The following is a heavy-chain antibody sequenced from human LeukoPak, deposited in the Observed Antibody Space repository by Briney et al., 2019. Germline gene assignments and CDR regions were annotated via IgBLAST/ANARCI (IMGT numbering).Heavy chain of an antibody. V-gene: IGHV1-18*01. D-gene: IGHD3-3*01. Sequence: ASVKVSCKAFGYTFINYGISWVRQAPGQGLEWMGWISNYNGNTNSAQKLQGRVTLTTDTSTSTAYMELRSLRSDDTAVYYCARDFNYDFRGGDAFDLWGQGTMITVSS. CDR3: ARDFNYDFRGGDAFDL. CDR2: ISNYNGNT. CDR1: GYTFINYG. J-gene: IGHJ3*01.